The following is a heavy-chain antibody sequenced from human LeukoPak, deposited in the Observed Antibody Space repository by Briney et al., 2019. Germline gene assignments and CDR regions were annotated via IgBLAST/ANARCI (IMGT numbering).Heavy chain of an antibody. CDR2: ISSSSSYI. CDR1: GFTFSSYS. Sequence: PGGSLRLSCAASGFTFSSYSMNWVRQAPGKGLEWVSSISSSSSYIYYADSVKGRFTISRDNAKNSLYLQMNSLRAEDTAVYYCARDLPWDVEYSSAREGYYFDYWGQGTLVTVSS. CDR3: ARDLPWDVEYSSAREGYYFDY. V-gene: IGHV3-21*01. D-gene: IGHD6-6*01. J-gene: IGHJ4*02.